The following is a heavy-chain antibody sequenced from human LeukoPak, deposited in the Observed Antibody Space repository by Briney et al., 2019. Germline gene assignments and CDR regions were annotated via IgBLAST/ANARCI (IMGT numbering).Heavy chain of an antibody. CDR1: GFTFSNYP. CDR3: AKLGDDSSGYRFDY. J-gene: IGHJ4*02. Sequence: GGSLRLSCAASGFTFSNYPMSWVRQAPGKGVEWVSVISGRGGSRYYADSVKVRFTISRDNSKTTLYLQMNSLRAEDTAVYYCAKLGDDSSGYRFDYWGQGTLVTVSS. V-gene: IGHV3-23*01. CDR2: ISGRGGSR. D-gene: IGHD3-22*01.